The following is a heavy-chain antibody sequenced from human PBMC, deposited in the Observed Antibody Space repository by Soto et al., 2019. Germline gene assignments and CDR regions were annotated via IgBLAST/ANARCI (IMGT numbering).Heavy chain of an antibody. V-gene: IGHV3-23*01. J-gene: IGHJ3*02. CDR3: AKIDSGDNDAFDI. Sequence: GGSLRLSCAASGFTFSSYAMSWVRQAPGKGLEWVSAISGSGGSTYYADSVKGRFTISRDNSKNKLYLQMNSLRAEDTDVYYCAKIDSGDNDAFDIWGQGTMVTVSS. D-gene: IGHD7-27*01. CDR1: GFTFSSYA. CDR2: ISGSGGST.